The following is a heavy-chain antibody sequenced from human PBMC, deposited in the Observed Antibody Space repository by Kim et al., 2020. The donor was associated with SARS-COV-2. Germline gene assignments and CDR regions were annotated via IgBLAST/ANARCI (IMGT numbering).Heavy chain of an antibody. CDR3: ARLGPGTMVRGVIITYYYYYYGMDV. CDR2: IYPGDSDT. J-gene: IGHJ6*02. CDR1: GYSFTSYW. Sequence: GESLKISCKGSGYSFTSYWIGWVRQMPGKGLEWMGIIYPGDSDTRYSPSFQGQVTISADKSISTAYLQWSSLKASDTAMYYCARLGPGTMVRGVIITYYYYYYGMDVWGQGTTVTVSS. V-gene: IGHV5-51*01. D-gene: IGHD3-10*01.